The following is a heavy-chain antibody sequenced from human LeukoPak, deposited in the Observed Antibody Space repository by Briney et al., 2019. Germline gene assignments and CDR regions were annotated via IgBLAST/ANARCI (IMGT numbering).Heavy chain of an antibody. D-gene: IGHD2/OR15-2a*01. CDR3: ARGQNRAPFDY. CDR1: GGSISSGGYY. J-gene: IGHJ4*02. V-gene: IGHV4-31*03. CDR2: IYYSGST. Sequence: SETLSLTCTVSGGSISSGGYYWSWIRQHPGKGLEWIGYIYYSGSTYYNPSLKSRVTISVDTSKNQFSLKLSSVTAADTAVYYCARGQNRAPFDYWGQGTLVTVSS.